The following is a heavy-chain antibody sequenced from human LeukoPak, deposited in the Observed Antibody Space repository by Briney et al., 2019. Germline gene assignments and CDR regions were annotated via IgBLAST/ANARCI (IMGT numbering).Heavy chain of an antibody. CDR3: AKRYCSSASCSFFDY. V-gene: IGHV3-33*03. J-gene: IGHJ4*02. Sequence: GGSLRLSCAASGFIFSNYGMQWVRQAPGKGLEWVAVIWYDGSKKYYADSVKGRFTISRDDSKNTLYLQMNSLRAEDTAVYYCAKRYCSSASCSFFDYWGQGTLVTVSS. CDR2: IWYDGSKK. D-gene: IGHD2-2*01. CDR1: GFIFSNYG.